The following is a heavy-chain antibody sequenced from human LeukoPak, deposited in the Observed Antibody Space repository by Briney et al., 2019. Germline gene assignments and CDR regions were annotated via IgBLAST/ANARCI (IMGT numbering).Heavy chain of an antibody. CDR2: ISGSGGST. Sequence: PGGSLRLSCAASGFTFSSYWMSWVRQAPGKGLEWVSAISGSGGSTFYADSVKGRFTISRDNSKNTLYLQMNSLRAEDTAVYYCAKFRGYSYGPIGYWGQGTLVTVSS. CDR1: GFTFSSYW. J-gene: IGHJ4*02. CDR3: AKFRGYSYGPIGY. V-gene: IGHV3-23*01. D-gene: IGHD5-18*01.